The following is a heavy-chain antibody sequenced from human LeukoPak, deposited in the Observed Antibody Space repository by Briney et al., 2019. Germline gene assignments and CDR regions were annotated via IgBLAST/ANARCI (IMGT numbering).Heavy chain of an antibody. Sequence: ASVKVSCKASGYTSTGYYMHWVRQAPGQGLEWMGWINPNSGGTNYAQKFQGRVTMTRDTSISTAYMELSRLRSDDTAVYYCARGFAGYSSSWFDYWGQGTLVTVSS. CDR2: INPNSGGT. D-gene: IGHD6-13*01. V-gene: IGHV1-2*02. CDR1: GYTSTGYY. CDR3: ARGFAGYSSSWFDY. J-gene: IGHJ4*02.